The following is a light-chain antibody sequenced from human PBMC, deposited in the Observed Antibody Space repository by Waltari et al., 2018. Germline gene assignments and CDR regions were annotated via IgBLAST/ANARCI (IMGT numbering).Light chain of an antibody. CDR3: QTWGTGPWV. CDR1: SGHSSYA. Sequence: QLVLTQSPSASASLGASVKLTCTLSSGHSSYAIAWHPQQPEKGPRYLMKLNSDGSHSKGDGIPDRFSGSSSGAERYLTISSLQSEDEADYYCQTWGTGPWVFGGGTKLTVL. J-gene: IGLJ3*02. CDR2: LNSDGSH. V-gene: IGLV4-69*01.